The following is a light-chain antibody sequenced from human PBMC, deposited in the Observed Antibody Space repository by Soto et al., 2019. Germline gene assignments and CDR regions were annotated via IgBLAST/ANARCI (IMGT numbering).Light chain of an antibody. CDR1: QAITND. J-gene: IGKJ2*01. V-gene: IGKV1-6*02. CDR2: TVS. Sequence: AIQMTQSPSSLSASVGDTVTITCRASQAITNDLSWYQQKPGKPPNLLIYTVSTLQSGVPSRFSGSRSGTDFTLTLSSLQPEDFATYFCLQESTYPYTFGQGTKLEIK. CDR3: LQESTYPYT.